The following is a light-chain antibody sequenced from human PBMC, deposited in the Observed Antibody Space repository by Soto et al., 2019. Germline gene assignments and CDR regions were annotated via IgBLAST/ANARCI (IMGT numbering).Light chain of an antibody. CDR3: QTWGTGIHVV. J-gene: IGLJ2*01. CDR1: SGHSSYA. Sequence: QPMLTQSPSASASLGASVKLTCTLSSGHSSYAIARHQQQPEKGPRYLMKLNSDGSHSKGDGIPDRFSGSSSGAERYLTISSLQSEDEADYYCQTWGTGIHVVFGGGTKLTVL. CDR2: LNSDGSH. V-gene: IGLV4-69*01.